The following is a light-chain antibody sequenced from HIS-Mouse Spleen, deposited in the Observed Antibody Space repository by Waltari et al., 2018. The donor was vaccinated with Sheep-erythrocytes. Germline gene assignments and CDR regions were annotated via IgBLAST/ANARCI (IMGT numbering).Light chain of an antibody. CDR2: GKN. J-gene: IGLJ3*02. CDR1: SLRSYY. CDR3: NSRDSSGNLWV. V-gene: IGLV3-19*01. Sequence: SSELTQDPAVSVALGQTVRITCQGDSLRSYYASWYQQKPGQAPVLVIYGKNNRPSGITDRISGSSSGNTACLTITGAQAEDEADYYCNSRDSSGNLWVFGGGTKLTVL.